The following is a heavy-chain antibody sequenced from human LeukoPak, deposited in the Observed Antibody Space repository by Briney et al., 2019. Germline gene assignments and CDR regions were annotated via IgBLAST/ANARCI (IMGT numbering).Heavy chain of an antibody. CDR1: GFTFSSYW. CDR2: IKQDGSEK. J-gene: IGHJ4*02. Sequence: GGSLRLSCAASGFTFSSYWMSWVRQAPGKGLEWVANIKQDGSEKYYVDSVKGRFTISRNNAKNSLYLQMNSLRAEDTAVYYCARERGADYYDSSGYPDYWGQGTLVTVSS. D-gene: IGHD3-22*01. CDR3: ARERGADYYDSSGYPDY. V-gene: IGHV3-7*01.